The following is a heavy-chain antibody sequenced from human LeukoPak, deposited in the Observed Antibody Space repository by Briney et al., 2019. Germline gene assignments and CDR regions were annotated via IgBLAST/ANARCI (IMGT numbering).Heavy chain of an antibody. J-gene: IGHJ4*02. D-gene: IGHD3-22*01. V-gene: IGHV3-7*01. Sequence: PGGSLRLSCAASGISFASYWVTWVRQAPGKGLEWVANIGQYGIETVYEGSVKGRFTISRDNARNLLFLQMNSLRADDTAVYYCAIPSSYDGSRYYHAYWGQGTLVSVSS. CDR1: GISFASYW. CDR3: AIPSSYDGSRYYHAY. CDR2: IGQYGIET.